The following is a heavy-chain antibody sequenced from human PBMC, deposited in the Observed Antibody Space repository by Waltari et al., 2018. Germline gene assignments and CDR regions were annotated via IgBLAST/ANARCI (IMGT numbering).Heavy chain of an antibody. CDR3: ARVPNYYDSSGYFAY. D-gene: IGHD3-22*01. Sequence: QVQLQQWGAGLLKPSETLSLTCAVYGGSFSGYYWSWIRQPPGKGLEWIGEINHSGSTNYNPSLESRVTISVDTSKNQFSLKLSSVTAADTAVYYCARVPNYYDSSGYFAYWGQGTLVTVSS. J-gene: IGHJ4*02. CDR1: GGSFSGYY. CDR2: INHSGST. V-gene: IGHV4-34*01.